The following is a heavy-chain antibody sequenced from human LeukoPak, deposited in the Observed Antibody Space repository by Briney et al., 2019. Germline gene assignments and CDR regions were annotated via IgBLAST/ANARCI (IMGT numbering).Heavy chain of an antibody. Sequence: PGGSLRLSCAASGFTFSSYSMNWVRQAPGKGLEWVSSISSSSSYIYYADSVKGRFTISRDNAKNSLYLQMNSLRADDTAVYYCAREAGTSYDWFDPWGQGTLVTVSS. CDR2: ISSSSSYI. CDR3: AREAGTSYDWFDP. J-gene: IGHJ5*02. CDR1: GFTFSSYS. V-gene: IGHV3-21*01. D-gene: IGHD6-19*01.